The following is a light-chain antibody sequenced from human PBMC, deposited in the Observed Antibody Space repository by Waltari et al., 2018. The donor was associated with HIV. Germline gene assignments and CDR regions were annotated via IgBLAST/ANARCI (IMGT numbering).Light chain of an antibody. J-gene: IGLJ3*02. Sequence: YELAQAPTVSVSPGHTAKITCFGPILPCKFPFWYQQKAGHAPVVVIYDRFKRPSGIPQRFSGSRSGTTATLTITGAQVDDEGDYYCYSTDSSGKGVFGGGTKLTVL. CDR2: DRF. CDR1: ILPCKF. V-gene: IGLV3-10*01. CDR3: YSTDSSGKGV.